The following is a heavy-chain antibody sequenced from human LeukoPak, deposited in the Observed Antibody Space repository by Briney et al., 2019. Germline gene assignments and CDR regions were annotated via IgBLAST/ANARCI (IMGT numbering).Heavy chain of an antibody. CDR1: GFTFNSYA. D-gene: IGHD3-22*01. CDR2: ISGSGRST. Sequence: GGSLTLSCAASGFTFNSYAMSWVRQPPGKGLEWVSAISGSGRSTYYADSVKGRFTISRDNSKNTLYLQMTSLRAEDTAVYYCAKETYYYDSSGYSDYWGQGTLVPVFS. CDR3: AKETYYYDSSGYSDY. J-gene: IGHJ4*02. V-gene: IGHV3-23*01.